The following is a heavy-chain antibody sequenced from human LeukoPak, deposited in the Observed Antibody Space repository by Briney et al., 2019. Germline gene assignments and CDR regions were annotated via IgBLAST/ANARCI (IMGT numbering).Heavy chain of an antibody. CDR1: GFTFSNAW. CDR3: ARDFNWGSWDY. D-gene: IGHD7-27*01. J-gene: IGHJ4*02. Sequence: GGSLRLSCAASGFTFSNAWMSWVRQAPGKGLEWVSSISSSSSYIYYADSVKGRFTISRDNAKNSLYLQMNSLRAEDTAVYYCARDFNWGSWDYWGQGTLVTVSS. CDR2: ISSSSSYI. V-gene: IGHV3-21*01.